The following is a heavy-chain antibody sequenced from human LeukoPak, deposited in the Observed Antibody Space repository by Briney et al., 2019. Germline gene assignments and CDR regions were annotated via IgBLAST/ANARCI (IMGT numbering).Heavy chain of an antibody. CDR1: GYTFTNYY. Sequence: ASVKVSCKASGYTFTNYYMHWVRQAPGQGLEWMGIINPSGGSTSYAQKFQGRVTMTRDTSTSTLYMELSSLRSEDTAVYYCARQAYDSSGYYRYYFDYWGQGTLVTVSS. CDR3: ARQAYDSSGYYRYYFDY. D-gene: IGHD3-22*01. J-gene: IGHJ4*02. CDR2: INPSGGST. V-gene: IGHV1-46*01.